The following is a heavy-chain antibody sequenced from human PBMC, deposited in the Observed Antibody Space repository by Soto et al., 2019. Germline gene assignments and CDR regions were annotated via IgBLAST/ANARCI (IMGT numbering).Heavy chain of an antibody. V-gene: IGHV5-10-1*01. CDR2: IDPSDSYT. D-gene: IGHD5-12*01. CDR1: GYTFTGNW. CDR3: TRHPGYDSSLDY. J-gene: IGHJ4*02. Sequence: ESVKSAGQGSGYTFTGNWISWVRQMPGKGLEWMGRIDPSDSYTDYSPTVQGHVTMSADKSINTAYLQWSSLQASDTAVYYCTRHPGYDSSLDYWGQGTLVTVSS.